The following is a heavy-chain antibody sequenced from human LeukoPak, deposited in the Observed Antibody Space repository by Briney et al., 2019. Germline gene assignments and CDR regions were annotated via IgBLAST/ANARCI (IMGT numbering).Heavy chain of an antibody. CDR1: GGTFSNYA. J-gene: IGHJ4*02. D-gene: IGHD2-15*01. CDR3: SIAVPFVVRHQVDY. Sequence: SVKVSCKASGGTFSNYAITWVRQAPGQGLEWMGKIIPILGITNYAQKFQGRVTITADKSTSTAYMELSSLRSEDTAVYYCSIAVPFVVRHQVDYWGQGTLVTVSS. V-gene: IGHV1-69*04. CDR2: IIPILGIT.